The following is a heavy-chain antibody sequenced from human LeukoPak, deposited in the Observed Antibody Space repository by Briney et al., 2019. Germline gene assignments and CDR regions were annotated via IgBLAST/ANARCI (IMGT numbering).Heavy chain of an antibody. V-gene: IGHV3-21*05. D-gene: IGHD2-21*01. CDR2: INTDSSDI. CDR3: ARDTFHPGLIDS. Sequence: GGSLRLSCAASGFTFSRYAMNWVRQAPGKGLEWVSYINTDSSDIHYADSVKGRFTISRDNARSTLYLQLSSLRAEDSAVYYCARDTFHPGLIDSWGQGTLVTVSS. CDR1: GFTFSRYA. J-gene: IGHJ4*02.